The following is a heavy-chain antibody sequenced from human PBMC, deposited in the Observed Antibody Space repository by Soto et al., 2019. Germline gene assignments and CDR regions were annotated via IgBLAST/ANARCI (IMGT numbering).Heavy chain of an antibody. CDR1: GGSISSCY. Sequence: QVQLQESGPGLVKPSETLSLTCTVSGGSISSCYWSWIRQPPGKGLEWIGYIYNSGSTNYNPSLKSRVTISVDTSKNQFSLKLSSVTAADTAVYYCARGSTGYSSSWYRYWGQGTLVTVSS. CDR2: IYNSGST. J-gene: IGHJ4*02. V-gene: IGHV4-59*08. D-gene: IGHD6-13*01. CDR3: ARGSTGYSSSWYRY.